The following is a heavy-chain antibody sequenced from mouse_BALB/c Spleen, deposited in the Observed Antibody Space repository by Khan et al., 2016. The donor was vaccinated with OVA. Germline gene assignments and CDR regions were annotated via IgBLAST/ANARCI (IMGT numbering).Heavy chain of an antibody. Sequence: EVELVESGGGLVQPGGSRKLSCAASGFTFSDYGMAWVRQAPGKGPEWVAFISNLAYSIYYADTVTGRFTISRENAKYTLYLDMSSLRSEDTAMYYCARSWAMDYWGQGTSVTVSA. J-gene: IGHJ4*01. CDR3: ARSWAMDY. V-gene: IGHV5-15*02. CDR2: ISNLAYSI. CDR1: GFTFSDYG.